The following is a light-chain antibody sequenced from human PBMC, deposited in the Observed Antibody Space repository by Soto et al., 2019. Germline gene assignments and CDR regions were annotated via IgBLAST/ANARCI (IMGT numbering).Light chain of an antibody. CDR3: QQYGSSPWT. CDR1: QTIRSNY. CDR2: GAS. J-gene: IGKJ1*01. Sequence: ETVLTQSPGTLSLSPGKRATLSCRASQTIRSNYLAWYRQTPGQAPRLLIYGASNRATGIADRFSGSESGTDFTLIISRLEPEDFALYYCQQYGSSPWTFGQGTKVEIK. V-gene: IGKV3-20*01.